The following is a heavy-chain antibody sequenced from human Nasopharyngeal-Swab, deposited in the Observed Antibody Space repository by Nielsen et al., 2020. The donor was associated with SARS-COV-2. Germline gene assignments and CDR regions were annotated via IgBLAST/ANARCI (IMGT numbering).Heavy chain of an antibody. Sequence: GGSLRLSRAGSGYTFRSYWMHWVRQVPGKGLVWVARIDEDGRITDYADSVKGRFTISRDNARNTLFLQMTSLRVEDTAVYYCVKHQGSSSDQWGQGTLVTVSS. V-gene: IGHV3-74*01. CDR1: GYTFRSYW. CDR3: VKHQGSSSDQ. J-gene: IGHJ4*02. CDR2: IDEDGRIT.